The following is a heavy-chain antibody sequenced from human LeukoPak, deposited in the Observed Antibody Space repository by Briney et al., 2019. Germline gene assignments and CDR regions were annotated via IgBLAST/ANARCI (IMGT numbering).Heavy chain of an antibody. CDR3: ARVRYFDWLLYAGLNWFDP. CDR1: GGSFSGYY. D-gene: IGHD3-9*01. V-gene: IGHV4-34*01. CDR2: IYYSGST. J-gene: IGHJ5*02. Sequence: PSETLSLTCAVYGGSFSGYYWTWIRQPPGKGLEWIGYIYYSGSTYYNPSLKSRVTISVDTSKNQFSLKLSSVTAADTAVYYCARVRYFDWLLYAGLNWFDPWGQGTLVTVSS.